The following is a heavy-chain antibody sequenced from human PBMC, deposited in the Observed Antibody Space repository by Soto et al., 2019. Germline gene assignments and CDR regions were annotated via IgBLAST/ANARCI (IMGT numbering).Heavy chain of an antibody. CDR1: GGSISSGGYY. D-gene: IGHD2-15*01. J-gene: IGHJ5*02. CDR2: IYYSGST. CDR3: ARDLTGYCKFDP. V-gene: IGHV4-31*03. Sequence: QVQLQESGPGLVKPSQTLSLTCSVSGGSISSGGYYWSWIRQYPGKGLEWIGYIYYSGSTYYNPSLKSRITIAVDTSKNRFSLKLSSVTAADTAVYYCARDLTGYCKFDPWGQGTLVTVSS.